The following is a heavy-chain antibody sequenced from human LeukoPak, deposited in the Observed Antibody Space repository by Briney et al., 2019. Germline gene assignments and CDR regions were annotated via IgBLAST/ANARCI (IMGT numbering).Heavy chain of an antibody. D-gene: IGHD6-19*01. Sequence: GGSLRLSCAASGFTVSSNYMSWVRQAPGKGLEWVSVIYSGGSTYYADSVKGRFTISRDNSKNTLYLQMNSLRAEDTAVYYCARVHSSGWYAGYYYYYYGMDVWGQGTTVTVSS. CDR2: IYSGGST. CDR3: ARVHSSGWYAGYYYYYYGMDV. CDR1: GFTVSSNY. J-gene: IGHJ6*02. V-gene: IGHV3-66*01.